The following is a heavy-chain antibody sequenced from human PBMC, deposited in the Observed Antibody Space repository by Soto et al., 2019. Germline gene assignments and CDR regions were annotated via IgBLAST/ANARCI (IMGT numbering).Heavy chain of an antibody. Sequence: WMSWVRQAPGKGLEWVANIKQDGSEKYYVDSVKGRFTISRDNAKNSLYLQMNSLRAEDTAVYYCARSSGYSSSWYYFDYWGQGTLVTVSS. CDR3: ARSSGYSSSWYYFDY. V-gene: IGHV3-7*05. J-gene: IGHJ4*02. CDR2: IKQDGSEK. CDR1: W. D-gene: IGHD6-13*01.